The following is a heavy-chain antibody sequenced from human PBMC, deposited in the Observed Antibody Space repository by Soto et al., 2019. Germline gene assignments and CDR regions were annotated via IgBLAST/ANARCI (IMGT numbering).Heavy chain of an antibody. D-gene: IGHD2-15*01. J-gene: IGHJ5*02. Sequence: SVKGRFTISRDNAKNSLYLQMTSLRAEDTAVYYCARDYEYCSGGSCYGWFDPWGQGTLVTVSS. V-gene: IGHV3-21*06. CDR3: ARDYEYCSGGSCYGWFDP.